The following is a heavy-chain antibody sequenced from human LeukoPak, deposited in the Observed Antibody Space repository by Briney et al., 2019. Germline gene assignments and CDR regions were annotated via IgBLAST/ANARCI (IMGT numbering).Heavy chain of an antibody. CDR1: GYTFTDYY. D-gene: IGHD1-1*01. V-gene: IGHV1-2*02. CDR2: INPLTGST. J-gene: IGHJ4*02. Sequence: ASVKVSCKASGYTFTDYYMHWVRQAPRQGLEWVGWINPLTGSTGYAQKFQGRVTMTRDTSISTSYMELTRLRSDDTAEYFCARYTEVLARHFDYWGQGTPVTVYS. CDR3: ARYTEVLARHFDY.